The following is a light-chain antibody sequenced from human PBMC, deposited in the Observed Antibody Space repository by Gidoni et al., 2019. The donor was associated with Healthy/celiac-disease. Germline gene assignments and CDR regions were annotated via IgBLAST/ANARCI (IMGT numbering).Light chain of an antibody. CDR1: QSVSSSY. Sequence: EIVLTQSPGTLSLSPGERATLSGRASQSVSSSYLAWYQQKPGQAPRLLIYGASRRATGIPDRFSGSGSGTDFTLTISRLEPEDFAVYYCQQYGSSPTFGGGTKVEIK. CDR2: GAS. V-gene: IGKV3-20*01. CDR3: QQYGSSPT. J-gene: IGKJ4*01.